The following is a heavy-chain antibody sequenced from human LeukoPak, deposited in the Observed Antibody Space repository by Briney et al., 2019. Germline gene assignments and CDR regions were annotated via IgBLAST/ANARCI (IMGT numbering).Heavy chain of an antibody. CDR2: IFYDGSIQ. D-gene: IGHD3-10*01. CDR1: GFTFSSYA. Sequence: GGSLRLSCAVSGFTFSSYAMHWVRQAPGKGLEWVAVIFYDGSIQYYADSVKGRFTISRDNSKNTLYLQMNSLRTEDTAVYYCMVRGVFDPWGQGTLVTVSS. V-gene: IGHV3-30*04. CDR3: MVRGVFDP. J-gene: IGHJ5*02.